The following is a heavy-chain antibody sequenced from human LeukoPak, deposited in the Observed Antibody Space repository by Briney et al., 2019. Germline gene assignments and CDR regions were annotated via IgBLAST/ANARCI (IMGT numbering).Heavy chain of an antibody. D-gene: IGHD5-12*01. J-gene: IGHJ4*02. V-gene: IGHV3-7*04. CDR1: AFTSRNHW. CDR3: ARDAGNSGYDLFDF. CDR2: IKQDGNEK. Sequence: PGGSLRPSCAASAFTSRNHWMTWVRQAPGKGLEWVANIKQDGNEKNYVDSVKGRFTISRDNAKNSLYLQMNSLRVEDTAVYYCARDAGNSGYDLFDFWGQGTLVTVSS.